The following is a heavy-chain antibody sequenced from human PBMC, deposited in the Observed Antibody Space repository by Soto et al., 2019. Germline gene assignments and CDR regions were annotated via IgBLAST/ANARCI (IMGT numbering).Heavy chain of an antibody. CDR2: IDYRGST. J-gene: IGHJ5*02. CDR3: ARVGVSGYMVDL. D-gene: IGHD3-22*01. V-gene: IGHV4-59*12. Sequence: QVQLQESGPGLVKPSETLSLTCTVSGGSLRHYYWCLIMKPPGKGLEWVGYIDYRGSTNYKSSLWSRVTMSIDTPNKQFSLRLKSVTAAGTSVYYCARVGVSGYMVDLWGQGTRVTVAS. CDR1: GGSLRHYY.